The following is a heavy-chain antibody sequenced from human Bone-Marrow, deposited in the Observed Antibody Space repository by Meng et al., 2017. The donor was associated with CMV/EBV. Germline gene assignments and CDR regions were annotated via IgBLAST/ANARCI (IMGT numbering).Heavy chain of an antibody. J-gene: IGHJ5*02. D-gene: IGHD2-8*01. CDR2: MNPNSGNT. V-gene: IGHV1-8*01. CDR3: ASMFLGYCTNGVCYTGWFDP. CDR1: TSYD. Sequence: TSYDINWVRQATGQGLEWMGWMNPNSGNTGYAQKFQGRVTITRDTSASTAYMELSSLRSEDTAVYYCASMFLGYCTNGVCYTGWFDPWGQGTLVTVSS.